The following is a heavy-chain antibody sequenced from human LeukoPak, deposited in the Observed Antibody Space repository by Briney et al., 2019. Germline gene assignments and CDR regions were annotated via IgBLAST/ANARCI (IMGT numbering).Heavy chain of an antibody. J-gene: IGHJ4*02. CDR3: ARISSDSISYYDH. D-gene: IGHD3-22*01. V-gene: IGHV3-23*01. CDR1: GFTFSSYA. CDR2: ISGSGGST. Sequence: GGSLRLSCAASGFTFSSYAMSWVRQAPGKGLEWISSISGSGGSTHYADSVKGRFTTSRDTSKNTLFLQMNSLRAEDTAVYYCARISSDSISYYDHWGQGTLVTVSS.